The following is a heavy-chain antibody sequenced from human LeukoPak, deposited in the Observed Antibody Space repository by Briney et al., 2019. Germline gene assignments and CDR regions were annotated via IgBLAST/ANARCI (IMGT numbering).Heavy chain of an antibody. CDR1: GYSISSGNY. Sequence: SETLSLTCSVSGYSISSGNYWGWIRLPPGKGLQWIGGIYHSGSTYYNPSLKSRVTISVDTSKNQFSLKLSSVTAADTAVYYCAKGYCRGNSCYDDRGAFDYWGQGTLVTVSS. D-gene: IGHD2-2*01. J-gene: IGHJ4*02. CDR2: IYHSGST. V-gene: IGHV4-38-2*02. CDR3: AKGYCRGNSCYDDRGAFDY.